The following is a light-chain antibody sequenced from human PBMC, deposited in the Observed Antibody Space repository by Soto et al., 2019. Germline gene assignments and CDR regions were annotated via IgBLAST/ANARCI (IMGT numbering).Light chain of an antibody. CDR3: MQALQAPYT. Sequence: DLVMTQSPLSLPVTPGEPASISCRSSQSLLHSNGYTYLDWYLQKPGQSPQLLIYLGSNRASGVPDRFSGSGSGTDFTLKISRVEAEDVGLYYCMQALQAPYTFGQGTKLEIK. V-gene: IGKV2-28*01. CDR1: QSLLHSNGYTY. CDR2: LGS. J-gene: IGKJ2*01.